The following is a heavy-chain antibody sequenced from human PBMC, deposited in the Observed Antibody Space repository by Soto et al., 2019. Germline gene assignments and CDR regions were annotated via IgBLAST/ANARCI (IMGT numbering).Heavy chain of an antibody. V-gene: IGHV1-3*01. CDR1: GYTFTTYR. D-gene: IGHD5-12*01. J-gene: IGHJ2*01. Sequence: QVQLVQSGAEVKKPGASVKISCKASGYTFTTYRIHWVRQAPGQRLEWMGWINAGNGNTEYSQNFQGRVTITRDTFASTAYMELSSLRSEDTTVYYCAREARAYYWYFDLWGRGTLVTVSS. CDR2: INAGNGNT. CDR3: AREARAYYWYFDL.